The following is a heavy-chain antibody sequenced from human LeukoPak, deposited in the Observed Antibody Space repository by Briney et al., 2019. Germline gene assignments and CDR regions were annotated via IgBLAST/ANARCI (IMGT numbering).Heavy chain of an antibody. CDR3: AGTQYYDFWSGYYY. J-gene: IGHJ4*02. CDR2: IYYSGST. V-gene: IGHV4-59*08. D-gene: IGHD3-3*01. CDR1: GGSISSYY. Sequence: SETLSLTCTVSGGSISSYYWSWIRQPPGKGLEWIGYIYYSGSTNYNPSLKSRVTISVDTSKNQFSLKLSSVTAADTAVYYCAGTQYYDFWSGYYYWGQGTLVTVSS.